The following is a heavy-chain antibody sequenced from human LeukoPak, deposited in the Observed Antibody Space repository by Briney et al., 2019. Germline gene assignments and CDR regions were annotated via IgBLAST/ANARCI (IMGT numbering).Heavy chain of an antibody. CDR1: GATCSSYA. CDR2: TIPICGTA. Sequence: SMKISWKASGATCSSYASSWERQAPGQGHQWIDRTIPICGTANYAQKFQGRVTITADKSTSTAYMELSSLRSEDTVFFFKQKTAYDILTHYYYYGMDVWGKGTTVTVSS. V-gene: IGHV1-69*06. D-gene: IGHD3-9*01. CDR3: QKTAYDILTHYYYYGMDV. J-gene: IGHJ6*04.